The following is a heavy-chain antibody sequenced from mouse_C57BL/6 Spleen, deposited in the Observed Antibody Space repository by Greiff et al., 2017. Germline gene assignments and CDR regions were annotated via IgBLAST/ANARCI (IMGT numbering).Heavy chain of an antibody. CDR3: ARGGNWDEFAY. J-gene: IGHJ3*01. V-gene: IGHV1-55*01. CDR2: IYPGSGST. D-gene: IGHD4-1*01. Sequence: QVQLQQPGAELVKPGASVKMSCKASGYTFTSYWITWVKQRPGQGLEWIGAIYPGSGSTTYNEKFKSKATLTVGTASSTAYMQLSSLTSEDSAVYYCARGGNWDEFAYWGQGTLVTVSA. CDR1: GYTFTSYW.